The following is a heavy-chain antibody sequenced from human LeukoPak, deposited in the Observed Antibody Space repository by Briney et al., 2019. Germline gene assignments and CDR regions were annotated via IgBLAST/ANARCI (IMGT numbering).Heavy chain of an antibody. V-gene: IGHV4-30-4*01. J-gene: IGHJ4*02. CDR3: ARHDYSNNPTDY. CDR2: IYNNGRT. D-gene: IGHD4-11*01. CDR1: GGSISSGDYY. Sequence: PSQTLSLTCTVSGGSISSGDYYWSWIRQPPGKGLEWIGYIYNNGRTYYNPSLKSRVTISVDTSKNLFSLKVSSVTAADTAVYYCARHDYSNNPTDYWGQGTLVTVSS.